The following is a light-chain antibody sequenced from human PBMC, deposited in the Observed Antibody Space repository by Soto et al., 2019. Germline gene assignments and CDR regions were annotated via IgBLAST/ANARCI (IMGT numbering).Light chain of an antibody. CDR2: STN. J-gene: IGLJ3*02. V-gene: IGLV8-61*01. CDR1: SGSVSTSYY. CDR3: ALYMGSGIWV. Sequence: QTVVTQEPSFSVSPGRTVTLTCGLSSGSVSTSYYPSWYQQTPGQAPRTVIYSTNTRSSGVPDRFSGSILGNKAALTITGDQADDEADYYCALYMGSGIWVFGGGPKLTVL.